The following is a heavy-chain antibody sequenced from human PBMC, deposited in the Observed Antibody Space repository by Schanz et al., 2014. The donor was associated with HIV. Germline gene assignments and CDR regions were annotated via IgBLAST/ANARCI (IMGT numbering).Heavy chain of an antibody. J-gene: IGHJ4*02. CDR2: ISGSGGST. Sequence: EVQLLESGGGLVQPGGSLRLSCAASGFTFSSYAMSWVRQAAGKGLEWVSVISGSGGSTYYADSVKGRFTISRDNAKNSLYLQINSLRAEDTAVYYCARETIQLCPDYWGQGTLVTVSS. CDR1: GFTFSSYA. CDR3: ARETIQLCPDY. D-gene: IGHD5-18*01. V-gene: IGHV3-23*01.